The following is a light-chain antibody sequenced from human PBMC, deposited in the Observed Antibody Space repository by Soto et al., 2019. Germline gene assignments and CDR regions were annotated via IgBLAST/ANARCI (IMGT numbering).Light chain of an antibody. CDR1: QSISSY. CDR3: QQRSNWPWT. CDR2: DAS. Sequence: EIVLTQSPATLSLPPGERATLSCRASQSISSYLAWYQQKPGQAPRLLIYDASNRATGIPARFSGSGSGTDFTLTTSSLEPEDFAVYFCQQRSNWPWTFGQGTKVEIK. J-gene: IGKJ1*01. V-gene: IGKV3-11*01.